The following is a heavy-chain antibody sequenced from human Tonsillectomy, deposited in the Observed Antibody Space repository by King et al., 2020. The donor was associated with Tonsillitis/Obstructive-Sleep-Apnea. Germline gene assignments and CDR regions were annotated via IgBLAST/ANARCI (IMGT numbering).Heavy chain of an antibody. CDR2: ISPSGGST. CDR1: GYTFTSYY. Sequence: VQLVESGAEVKKPGASVKVSCEASGYTFTSYYMHWLRQAPGQGPEWMGVISPSGGSTSYAQKFQGRVTMTRVTSTSTVYMELSSLRSEDTAVYYCARAPGTIGTTPFDYWGQGTLVTVSS. D-gene: IGHD1-1*01. J-gene: IGHJ4*02. V-gene: IGHV1-46*01. CDR3: ARAPGTIGTTPFDY.